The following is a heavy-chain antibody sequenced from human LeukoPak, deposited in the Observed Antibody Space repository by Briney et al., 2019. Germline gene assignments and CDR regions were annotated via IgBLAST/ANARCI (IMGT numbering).Heavy chain of an antibody. V-gene: IGHV4-59*08. CDR3: ARYTRGRNGMDV. Sequence: SETLSLTCTVSGGSITSYYWSWIRQPPWKGLEWIGYIYYSGSTNYNPSLKSRVTISVDTSKNQFSLKLSSVTAADTAVYYCARYTRGRNGMDVWGQGTTVTVSS. D-gene: IGHD1-26*01. CDR1: GGSITSYY. CDR2: IYYSGST. J-gene: IGHJ6*02.